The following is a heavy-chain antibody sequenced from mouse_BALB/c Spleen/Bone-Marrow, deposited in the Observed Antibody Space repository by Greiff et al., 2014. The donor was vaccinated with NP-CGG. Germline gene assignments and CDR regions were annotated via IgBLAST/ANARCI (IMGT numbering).Heavy chain of an antibody. V-gene: IGHV2-6-4*01. CDR3: ARKDGGFYVMDY. CDR2: IWGGGGT. Sequence: QVQLKESGPGLVAPSQNLSITCTVSGFSLSRYNIHWIRQPPGKGLEWLGMIWGGGGTDHNSAPKSRLRISKDNSKSQIFLKINSLQIDDTAMYYCARKDGGFYVMDYWGQGTSVTVSS. D-gene: IGHD2-3*01. CDR1: GFSLSRYN. J-gene: IGHJ4*01.